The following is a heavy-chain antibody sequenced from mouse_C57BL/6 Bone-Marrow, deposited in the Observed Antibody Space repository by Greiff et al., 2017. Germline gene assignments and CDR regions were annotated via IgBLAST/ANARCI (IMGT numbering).Heavy chain of an antibody. CDR2: ISSGGSYT. Sequence: EVQLVESGGDLVKPGGSLKLSCAASGFTFSSYGMSWVRQTPDKRLEWVATISSGGSYTYYPDSVKGRFTISRDNAKNTLYLQMSSLKSEDTAMYYCAKFYADYWGQGTTLTVSS. CDR3: AKFYADY. V-gene: IGHV5-6*01. D-gene: IGHD2-12*01. CDR1: GFTFSSYG. J-gene: IGHJ2*01.